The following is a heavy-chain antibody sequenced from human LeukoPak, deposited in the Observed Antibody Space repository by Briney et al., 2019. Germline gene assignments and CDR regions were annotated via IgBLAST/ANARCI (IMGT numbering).Heavy chain of an antibody. J-gene: IGHJ6*02. V-gene: IGHV3-33*06. CDR1: GFTFSSYG. D-gene: IGHD3-10*01. CDR3: VKEGITYIRGGNGMDV. Sequence: GGSLRLSCAASGFTFSSYGMHWVRQAPGKGLEWVAVIWYDGSNKYCADSVKGRLTISRDNSKNTLYLQMNSLRAEDTAVYHCVKEGITYIRGGNGMDVWGQGTTVTVSS. CDR2: IWYDGSNK.